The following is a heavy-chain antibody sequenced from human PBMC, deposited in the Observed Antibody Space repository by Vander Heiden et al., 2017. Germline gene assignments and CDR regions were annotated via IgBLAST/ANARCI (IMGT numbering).Heavy chain of an antibody. CDR1: GCTFDDYA. CDR3: AKGSDYYDSSGYLDY. D-gene: IGHD3-22*01. V-gene: IGHV3-9*01. Sequence: EVQVVESGGGLVQPGRSLRLSCAASGCTFDDYAMHGVRQAAGKGLEWVSGISWNSHSIGYADSVKGRFTISRDNAKNSLYLQMNSLRAEDTALYYCAKGSDYYDSSGYLDYWGQGTVGTVSS. J-gene: IGHJ4*02. CDR2: ISWNSHSI.